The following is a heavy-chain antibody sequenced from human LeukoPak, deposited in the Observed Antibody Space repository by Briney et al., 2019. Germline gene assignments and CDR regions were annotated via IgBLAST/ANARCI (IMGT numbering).Heavy chain of an antibody. Sequence: KSGGSLRLSCAASGFTFSSYSMNWVRQAPGKGLEWVSSISSSSSYIYYADSVKGRFTISRDNAKNSLYLQMNSLRAEDTAVYYCARGDYLSAPDDYWGQGTLVTVSS. D-gene: IGHD3-10*01. V-gene: IGHV3-21*01. J-gene: IGHJ4*02. CDR2: ISSSSSYI. CDR1: GFTFSSYS. CDR3: ARGDYLSAPDDY.